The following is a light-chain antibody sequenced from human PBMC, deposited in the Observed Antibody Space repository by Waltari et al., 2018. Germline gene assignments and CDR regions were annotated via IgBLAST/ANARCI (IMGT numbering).Light chain of an antibody. Sequence: QSALTQPRSVSGSPGQSVTISCTGTTSVFASYNYVSWYQQHPDTAPKLIIYDISERPSGVPDRFSGSKSANTASLTIAGLQAEDEADYYCGTNSYWVFGGGTKLTVL. CDR3: GTNSYWV. CDR2: DIS. J-gene: IGLJ3*02. V-gene: IGLV2-11*01. CDR1: TSVFASYNY.